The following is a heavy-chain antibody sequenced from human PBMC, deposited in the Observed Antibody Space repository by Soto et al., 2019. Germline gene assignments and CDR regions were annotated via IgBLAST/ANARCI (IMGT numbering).Heavy chain of an antibody. V-gene: IGHV3-23*01. CDR3: AKGGRRVLIPMDV. CDR1: GFTFSNYA. D-gene: IGHD2-8*01. CDR2: IRSSGEST. J-gene: IGHJ6*02. Sequence: QLLESGGGLVQTGGSLSLSCTASGFTFSNYAMSWVRQAPGKGLEWVSGIRSSGESTYYADSVKGRLTISRDNSKNMLYLQINSMRDEDTAVYYCAKGGRRVLIPMDVRGQGTTVTVSS.